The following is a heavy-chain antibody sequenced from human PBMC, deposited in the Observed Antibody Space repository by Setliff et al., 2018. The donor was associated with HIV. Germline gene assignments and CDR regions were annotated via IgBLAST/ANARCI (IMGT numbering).Heavy chain of an antibody. V-gene: IGHV1-46*01. Sequence: ASVKVSCKASGYTFSDYYFHCVRQAPGQGLEWMGIINPSGGSTNYAQKLQGRVTMTRDTSTSTVYMELSSLRSEDTAVYYCARDHMSVGAWVGATSRGLFQHWGQGTMVTVSS. CDR2: INPSGGST. CDR3: ARDHMSVGAWVGATSRGLFQH. J-gene: IGHJ1*01. D-gene: IGHD1-26*01. CDR1: GYTFSDYY.